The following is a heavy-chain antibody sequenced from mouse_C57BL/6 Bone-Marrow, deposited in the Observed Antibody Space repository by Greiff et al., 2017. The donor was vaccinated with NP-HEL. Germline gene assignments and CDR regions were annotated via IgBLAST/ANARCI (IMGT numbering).Heavy chain of an antibody. CDR2: IDPSDSYT. CDR1: GYTFTSYW. J-gene: IGHJ4*01. CDR3: ARRDYDYGRGSLMDY. Sequence: QVQLQQPGAELVKPGASVKLSCKASGYTFTSYWMQWVKQRPGQGLEWIGEIDPSDSYTNYNQKFKGKATLTVDTSSSTAYMQLSSLTSEDSAVYYCARRDYDYGRGSLMDYWGQGTSVTVSS. D-gene: IGHD2-4*01. V-gene: IGHV1-50*01.